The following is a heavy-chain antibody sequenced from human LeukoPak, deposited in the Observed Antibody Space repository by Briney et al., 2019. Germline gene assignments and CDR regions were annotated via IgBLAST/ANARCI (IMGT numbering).Heavy chain of an antibody. CDR2: ISWNSGSI. V-gene: IGHV3-9*01. CDR3: AKVLSLNYYDSSGYGFDY. CDR1: GFTFDDYA. J-gene: IGHJ4*02. D-gene: IGHD3-22*01. Sequence: GGSLRLSCAASGFTFDDYAMHWVRQAPGKGLEWVSGISWNSGSIGYADSVKGRFTISRDNAKNSLYLQMNSLRAEDTALYYCAKVLSLNYYDSSGYGFDYWGQGTLVTVSP.